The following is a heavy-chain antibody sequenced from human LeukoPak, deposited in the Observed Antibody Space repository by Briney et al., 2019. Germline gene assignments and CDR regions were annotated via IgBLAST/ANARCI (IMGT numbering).Heavy chain of an antibody. CDR1: GGSISSGGYS. D-gene: IGHD2-15*01. CDR2: IYHSGST. Sequence: SQTLSLTCAVSGGSISSGGYSWSWIRQPPGKGLEWIGYIYHSGSTYYNPSLKSRVTISVDRSKNQFSLKLSSVTAADTAVYYCARGYCSGGGCYLFDYWGQGTLVTVSS. CDR3: ARGYCSGGGCYLFDY. J-gene: IGHJ4*02. V-gene: IGHV4-30-2*01.